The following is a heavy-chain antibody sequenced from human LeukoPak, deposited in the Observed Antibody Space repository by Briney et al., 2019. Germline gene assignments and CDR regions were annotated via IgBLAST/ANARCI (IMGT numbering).Heavy chain of an antibody. V-gene: IGHV4-39*01. CDR3: ARHKLGVVRGVAGYYYGMDV. CDR2: IYYSGST. Sequence: ETLSLTCTVSGDSLSGSNYYWGWIRQPPGKGLEWIGSIYYSGSTYYTPSLKSRVTISVETTKNQFSLKLSSLTAADAAVYYCARHKLGVVRGVAGYYYGMDVWGQGTTVTVFS. D-gene: IGHD3-10*01. CDR1: GDSLSGSNYY. J-gene: IGHJ6*02.